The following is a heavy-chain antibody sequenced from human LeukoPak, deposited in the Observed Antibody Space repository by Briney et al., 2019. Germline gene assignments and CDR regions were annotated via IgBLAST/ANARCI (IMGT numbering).Heavy chain of an antibody. V-gene: IGHV3-21*05. CDR1: GFIFSNHG. D-gene: IGHD3-10*01. CDR3: ARRGPYFDY. J-gene: IGHJ4*02. Sequence: PGGSLRLSCTASGFIFSNHGMNWVRQAPGKGLEWISYISSTSSDIYYLDSVKGRFTISRDNAKNSLYLQMNSLRAEDTSIYYCARRGPYFDYWGQGMLVTVSS. CDR2: ISSTSSDI.